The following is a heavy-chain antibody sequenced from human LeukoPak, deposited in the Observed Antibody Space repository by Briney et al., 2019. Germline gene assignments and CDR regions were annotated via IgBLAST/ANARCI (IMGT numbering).Heavy chain of an antibody. J-gene: IGHJ4*02. Sequence: PGRSLRLSCAASGFTFSSYGMHWVRQAPGKGLEWVAVIWYDGSNKYYADSVKGRFTISRDNSENTLYLQMNSLRAEDTAVYYCAKPAEQLVPGGFDYWGQGTLVTVSS. D-gene: IGHD6-13*01. V-gene: IGHV3-33*06. CDR3: AKPAEQLVPGGFDY. CDR2: IWYDGSNK. CDR1: GFTFSSYG.